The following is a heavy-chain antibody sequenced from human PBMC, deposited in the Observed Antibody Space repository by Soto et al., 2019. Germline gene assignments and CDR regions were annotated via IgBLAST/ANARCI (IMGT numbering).Heavy chain of an antibody. CDR3: AKDIGGGTTSSPFDY. CDR1: GFTFDDYA. Sequence: GGSLRLSCAASGFTFDDYAMHWVRQAPGKGLEWVSGISWNSGSIGYADSVKGRFTISRDNAKNSLYLQMNSLRAEDTALYYCAKDIGGGTTSSPFDYWGQGTLVTVSS. V-gene: IGHV3-9*01. D-gene: IGHD2-15*01. J-gene: IGHJ4*02. CDR2: ISWNSGSI.